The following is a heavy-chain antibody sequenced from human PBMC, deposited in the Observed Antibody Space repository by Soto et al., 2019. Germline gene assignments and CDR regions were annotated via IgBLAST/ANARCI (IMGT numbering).Heavy chain of an antibody. CDR2: ITSSGTT. J-gene: IGHJ3*01. Sequence: GGSLRLSCAASGFTFTNYAMSWVRQAPGKGLEWVSHITSSGTTKYADSVKGRFTISRDTSSNTLYLQMNSLRAEDTALYYCAKCFQMYWNQDASHAWGQGTMVTVSS. CDR1: GFTFTNYA. V-gene: IGHV3-23*01. CDR3: AKCFQMYWNQDASHA. D-gene: IGHD2-8*02.